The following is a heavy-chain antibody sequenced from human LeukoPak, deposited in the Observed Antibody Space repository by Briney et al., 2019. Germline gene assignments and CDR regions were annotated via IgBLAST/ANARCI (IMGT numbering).Heavy chain of an antibody. J-gene: IGHJ4*02. D-gene: IGHD3-22*01. CDR3: ARGGDSSGYDYYFDY. CDR2: IYYSGST. Sequence: IYYSGSTNYNPSLKSRVTISVDTSKNQFSLKLSPVTAADTAVYYCARGGDSSGYDYYFDYWGQGTLVTVSS. V-gene: IGHV4-59*09.